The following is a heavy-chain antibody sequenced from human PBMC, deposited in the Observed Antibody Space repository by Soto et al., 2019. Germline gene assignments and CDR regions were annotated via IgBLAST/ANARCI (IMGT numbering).Heavy chain of an antibody. Sequence: SVKVSCKASGFTFTSSAVQWVRQARGQRLEWIGWIVVGSGNTNYAQKFQERVTITRDMSTSTAYMELSSLRSEDTAVYYCAAHIPPLGSYYASSGYWFDPWGQGTLVTVSS. J-gene: IGHJ5*02. CDR2: IVVGSGNT. V-gene: IGHV1-58*01. D-gene: IGHD3-22*01. CDR1: GFTFTSSA. CDR3: AAHIPPLGSYYASSGYWFDP.